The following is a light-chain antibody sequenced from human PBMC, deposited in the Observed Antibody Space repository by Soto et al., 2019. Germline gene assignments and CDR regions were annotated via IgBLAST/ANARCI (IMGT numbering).Light chain of an antibody. J-gene: IGKJ4*01. V-gene: IGKV3-20*01. Sequence: EIVLTQSPGTLSLSPGERATLSCRASQTVSSSYLAWYQQKPGQAPRLLIYGASSRATGIPDRFSGSGSGTDFTLTISGLEPEDFAVYYCQQYASSLLTFGGGTKV. CDR3: QQYASSLLT. CDR2: GAS. CDR1: QTVSSSY.